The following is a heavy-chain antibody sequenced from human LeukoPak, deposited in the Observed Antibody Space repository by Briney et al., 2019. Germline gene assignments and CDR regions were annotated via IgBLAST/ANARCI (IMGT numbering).Heavy chain of an antibody. CDR2: IYPGDSDT. J-gene: IGHJ4*02. V-gene: IGHV5-51*01. Sequence: HGESLKISCRGSGYSFTSYWIGWVRQMPGKGLELMGIIYPGDSDTRYSPSFQGQVTISADKSISTAYMQWNSLKASDTAMYYCARTKRLTGIDTLFDYWGQGTLVTVSS. CDR1: GYSFTSYW. CDR3: ARTKRLTGIDTLFDY. D-gene: IGHD1-20*01.